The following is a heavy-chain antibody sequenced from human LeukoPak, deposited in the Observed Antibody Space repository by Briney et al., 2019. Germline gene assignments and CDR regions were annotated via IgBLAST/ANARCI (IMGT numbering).Heavy chain of an antibody. Sequence: GGSLRLACAASGFTFSSYSMNWVRQAPGKGLEWVSSISSSSSYIYYADSVKGRFTISRDNAKNSLYLQMNSLRAEDTAVYYCARGPLGVGIAAAGPSPPDYWGQGTLVTVSS. J-gene: IGHJ4*02. D-gene: IGHD6-13*01. CDR1: GFTFSSYS. CDR3: ARGPLGVGIAAAGPSPPDY. V-gene: IGHV3-21*01. CDR2: ISSSSSYI.